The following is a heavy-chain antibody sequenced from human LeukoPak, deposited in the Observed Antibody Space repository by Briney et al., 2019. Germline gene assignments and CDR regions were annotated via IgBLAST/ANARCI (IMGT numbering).Heavy chain of an antibody. D-gene: IGHD3-10*01. J-gene: IGHJ4*02. V-gene: IGHV3-30-3*01. CDR1: GFTFSSYA. CDR3: ARDHMVRGVTYFDY. CDR2: ISYDGSNK. Sequence: GGSPRLSCAASGFTFSSYAMHWVRQAPGKGLEWVAVISYDGSNKYYADSVKGRFTISRDNSKNTLYLQMNSLRAEDTAVYYCARDHMVRGVTYFDYWGQGTLVTVSS.